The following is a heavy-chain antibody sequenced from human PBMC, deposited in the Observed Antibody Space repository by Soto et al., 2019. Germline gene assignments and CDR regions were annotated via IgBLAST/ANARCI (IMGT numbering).Heavy chain of an antibody. J-gene: IGHJ4*02. CDR2: IYYSGST. D-gene: IGHD3-16*02. CDR1: GGSISSSSYY. V-gene: IGHV4-39*01. Sequence: ETLSLTCTVSGGSISSSSYYWGWLRQPPGKGLEWIGNIYYSGSTYYNPSLKSRVTISVDTSKNQFSLKLSSVTAADTAVYYFARSIMITFGGVIAFDYWGQGTLGTVSS. CDR3: ARSIMITFGGVIAFDY.